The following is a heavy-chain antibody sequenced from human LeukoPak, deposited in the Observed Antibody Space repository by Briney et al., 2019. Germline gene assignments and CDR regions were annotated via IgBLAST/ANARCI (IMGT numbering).Heavy chain of an antibody. D-gene: IGHD2-2*01. CDR2: ISAYNGNT. J-gene: IGHJ4*02. V-gene: IGHV1-18*01. CDR1: GYTFTSYG. Sequence: ASVKVSCKASGYTFTSYGISWVRQAPGQGLEWMGWISAYNGNTNYAQKLQGRATMTTDTSTSTAYMELRSLRSDDTAVYYCARDALVVPAAPFGYWGQGTLVTVSS. CDR3: ARDALVVPAAPFGY.